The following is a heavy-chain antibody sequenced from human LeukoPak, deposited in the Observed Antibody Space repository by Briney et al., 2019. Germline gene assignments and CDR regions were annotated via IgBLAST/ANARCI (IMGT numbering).Heavy chain of an antibody. CDR3: ARVSWGPTGAFDI. J-gene: IGHJ3*02. CDR2: IYYSGST. CDR1: GGSISSYY. Sequence: PSETLSLTCTVSGGSISSYYWSWIRQPAGKGLEWIGYIYYSGSTNYNPSLKSRVTISVDTSKNQFSLKLSSVTAADTAVYYCARVSWGPTGAFDIWGQGTMVTVSS. D-gene: IGHD3-16*01. V-gene: IGHV4-59*01.